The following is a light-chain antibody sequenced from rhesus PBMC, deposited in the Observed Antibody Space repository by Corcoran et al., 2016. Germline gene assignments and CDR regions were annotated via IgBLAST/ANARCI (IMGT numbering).Light chain of an antibody. CDR1: QGISSW. V-gene: IGKV1-22*01. CDR2: KAA. Sequence: DIRMTQSPSSLSASVGDTVTITCRASQGISSWLAWYQQKPGKAPKFLIYKAAKLQSGVPSRFSGSGSWTDVTLTIRSLQSEDFATYYGQQYSNRPWTFGQGTKVEIK. J-gene: IGKJ1*01. CDR3: QQYSNRPWT.